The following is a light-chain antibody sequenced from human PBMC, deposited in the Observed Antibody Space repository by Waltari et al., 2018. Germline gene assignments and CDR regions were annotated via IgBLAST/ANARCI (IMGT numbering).Light chain of an antibody. Sequence: IVLTQIPLFLTVTPGEPASISCRSSQSLLHSDGDTYLYWYLQRPGQPPRLLIHRVSNRFSGVSDRLSGSGSGTDFTLKIITVRPEDVGVYYCMQPLQGLTFGGGTKVEI. CDR3: MQPLQGLT. CDR2: RVS. V-gene: IGKV2D-29*01. CDR1: QSLLHSDGDTY. J-gene: IGKJ4*01.